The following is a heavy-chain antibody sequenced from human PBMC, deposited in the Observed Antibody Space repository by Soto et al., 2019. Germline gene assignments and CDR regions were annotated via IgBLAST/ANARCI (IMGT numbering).Heavy chain of an antibody. CDR2: IYYSGST. J-gene: IGHJ4*02. Sequence: QVQLQESGPGLVKPSQTLSLTCTVSGGSINSGDYYWSWIRQPPGKGLEWIGYIYYSGSTYYNPSLKRRVTISVDTSKNQFSLKLDSVTAADAAGYYCARASTIFGVVVRFDSWGQGTLVAVSS. D-gene: IGHD3-3*01. V-gene: IGHV4-30-4*01. CDR3: ARASTIFGVVVRFDS. CDR1: GGSINSGDYY.